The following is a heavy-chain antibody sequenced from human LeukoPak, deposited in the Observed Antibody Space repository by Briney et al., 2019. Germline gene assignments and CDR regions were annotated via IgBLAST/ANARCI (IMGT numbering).Heavy chain of an antibody. CDR3: ARVYSGSYFTGYYFDY. V-gene: IGHV4-34*01. CDR2: INHSGGT. CDR1: GGSFSGYY. D-gene: IGHD1-26*01. J-gene: IGHJ4*02. Sequence: PSETLSLTCAVYGGSFSGYYWSWIRQPPGKGLEWIGEINHSGGTNYNPSLKSRVTISVDTSKNQFSLKLSSVTAADTAVYYCARVYSGSYFTGYYFDYWGQGTLVTVSS.